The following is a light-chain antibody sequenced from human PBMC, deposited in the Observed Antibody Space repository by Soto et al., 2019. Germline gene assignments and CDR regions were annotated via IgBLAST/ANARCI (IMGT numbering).Light chain of an antibody. CDR2: KAS. Sequence: DIQMTQSPSTLSASVGDRVTITCRPGQSISSWLAWYPQKPGKAPKLLIYKASSLESGVPSRFSGSGSGTEFTLTISSLQPDDFATYYCQQYNSYSWTFGQGTNVDIK. CDR1: QSISSW. V-gene: IGKV1-5*03. J-gene: IGKJ1*01. CDR3: QQYNSYSWT.